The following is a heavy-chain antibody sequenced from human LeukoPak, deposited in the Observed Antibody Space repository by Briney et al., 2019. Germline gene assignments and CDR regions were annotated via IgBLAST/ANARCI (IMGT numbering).Heavy chain of an antibody. J-gene: IGHJ4*02. CDR1: GFSFTSSA. CDR3: AAAPSVYYDSSGYYSLDFDY. V-gene: IGHV1-58*02. CDR2: IGVGRGNT. D-gene: IGHD3-22*01. Sequence: SENICCKTSGFSFTSSAMQRVRQARGQRLKTIGWIGVGRGNTNYAQKFQERVTITRDMSTSTAYMELSSLRSEDTAVYYCAAAPSVYYDSSGYYSLDFDYWGQGTLVTVSS.